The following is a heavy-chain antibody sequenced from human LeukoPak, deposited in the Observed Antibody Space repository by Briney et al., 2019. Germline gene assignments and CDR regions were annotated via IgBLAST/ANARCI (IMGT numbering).Heavy chain of an antibody. D-gene: IGHD3-22*01. CDR3: ARGEPYYYDSSGYFPSFDY. J-gene: IGHJ4*02. CDR1: GFTFSSYE. V-gene: IGHV3-48*03. CDR2: ISSSGSTI. Sequence: PGGSLRLSCAASGFTFSSYEMNWVRQAPGKGLEWVSYISSSGSTIYYVDPVKGRFTISRDNAKNSLYLQMNSLRAEDTAVYYCARGEPYYYDSSGYFPSFDYWGQGTLVTVSS.